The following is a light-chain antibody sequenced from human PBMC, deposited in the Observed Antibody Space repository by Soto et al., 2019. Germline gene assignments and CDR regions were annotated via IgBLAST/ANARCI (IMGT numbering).Light chain of an antibody. V-gene: IGLV2-14*01. Sequence: QSVLTQPASVSGSPGQSITISCTGTSRDIGTYDYVSWYQQHPGKAPKLMIYDVNNRPSGVSNRFSGPKSGNTASLTISGLQAEDEADYYCSSWTTSSTLVFGGGTKLTVL. CDR1: SRDIGTYDY. CDR2: DVN. J-gene: IGLJ2*01. CDR3: SSWTTSSTLV.